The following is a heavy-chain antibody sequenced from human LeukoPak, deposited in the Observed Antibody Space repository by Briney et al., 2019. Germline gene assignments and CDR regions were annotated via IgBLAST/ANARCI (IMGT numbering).Heavy chain of an antibody. J-gene: IGHJ4*02. CDR2: INPHSGGT. Sequence: ASVKVSCKTSGYTFTGYYIHWVRQAPEQGLEWVGWINPHSGGTNYAQKFQGRVTMTRDTSISSAYMELSRLRSDDTAVFYCARQYNAYFDFWGQGTLVTVSS. CDR3: ARQYNAYFDF. CDR1: GYTFTGYY. D-gene: IGHD1-14*01. V-gene: IGHV1-2*02.